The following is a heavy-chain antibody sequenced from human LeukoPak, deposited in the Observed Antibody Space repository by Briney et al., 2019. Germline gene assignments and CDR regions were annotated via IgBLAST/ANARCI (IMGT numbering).Heavy chain of an antibody. CDR3: ARPIAAAGNDAFDI. CDR2: IIPIFGTA. CDR1: GGTFSSYA. V-gene: IGHV1-69*05. J-gene: IGHJ3*02. Sequence: SVRVSCKASGGTFSSYAISWVRQAHGQGLEWMGRIIPIFGTANYAQKFQGRVTITTDESTSTAYMELSSLRSEDPAVYYCARPIAAAGNDAFDIWGQGTMVTVSS. D-gene: IGHD6-13*01.